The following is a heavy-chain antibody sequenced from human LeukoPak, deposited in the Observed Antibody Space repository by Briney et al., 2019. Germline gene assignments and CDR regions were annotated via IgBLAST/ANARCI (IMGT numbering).Heavy chain of an antibody. D-gene: IGHD2-2*02. V-gene: IGHV5-51*01. Sequence: GESLKISCKGSGYKFTNYWIAWVRQMPGKGLGWMGIIYPGDSDTRYSPSFQGQVTISADKSISTAYLQWSSLKASDTAIYYCARLYCTSASCYTGSSYYFDYWGQGTLVTVSS. CDR2: IYPGDSDT. J-gene: IGHJ4*02. CDR3: ARLYCTSASCYTGSSYYFDY. CDR1: GYKFTNYW.